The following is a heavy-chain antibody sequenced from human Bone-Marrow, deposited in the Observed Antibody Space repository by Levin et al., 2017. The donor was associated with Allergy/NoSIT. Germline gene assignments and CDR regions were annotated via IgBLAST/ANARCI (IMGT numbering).Heavy chain of an antibody. CDR3: ARPTRVGATCPFNS. CDR2: IYYTGST. J-gene: IGHJ4*02. Sequence: PSQTLSLTCAVSGGSINRSPYYWGWLRQPPGKELEWIGSIYYTGSTFYNPSLESRLTITVDTSMNHFSLKLTSVTAADTAVYYCARPTRVGATCPFNSWGQGLLVAVSS. V-gene: IGHV4-39*02. D-gene: IGHD1-26*01. CDR1: GGSINRSPYY.